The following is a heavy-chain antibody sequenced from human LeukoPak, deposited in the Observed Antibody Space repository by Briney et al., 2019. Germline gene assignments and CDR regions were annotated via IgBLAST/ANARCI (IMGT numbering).Heavy chain of an antibody. CDR1: GFTFNNYW. CDR3: ARTLAYCSGGSCYGTYFDY. J-gene: IGHJ4*02. CDR2: IRQDGSEK. V-gene: IGHV3-7*01. D-gene: IGHD2-15*01. Sequence: GGFLRLSCTASGFTFNNYWMNWVRQAPGKGLEWVANIRQDGSEKYYVDSVKGRFTISRDNAKNSLFLQMNSLRADDTAVYYCARTLAYCSGGSCYGTYFDYWGQGTLVTVSS.